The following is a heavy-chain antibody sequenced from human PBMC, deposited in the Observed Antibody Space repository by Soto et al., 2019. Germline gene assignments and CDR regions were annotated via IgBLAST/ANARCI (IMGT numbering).Heavy chain of an antibody. D-gene: IGHD3-22*01. J-gene: IGHJ6*02. Sequence: GASVKVSCKASGYTFTSYAMNWVRQAPGQRLEWIGWIVVGSGDTNYAQKFQERVTITRDMSTSTAYMELSSLRSEDTAVYYCAADITMIVADYGMDVWGQGTTVTVSS. V-gene: IGHV1-58*02. CDR1: GYTFTSYA. CDR3: AADITMIVADYGMDV. CDR2: IVVGSGDT.